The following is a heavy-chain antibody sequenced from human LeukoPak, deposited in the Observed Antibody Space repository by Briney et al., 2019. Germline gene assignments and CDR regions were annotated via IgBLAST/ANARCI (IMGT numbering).Heavy chain of an antibody. CDR2: IYTSGST. CDR3: ARGGWGYDFWSGYPFFDY. V-gene: IGHV4-61*02. D-gene: IGHD3-3*01. CDR1: GGSISSGSYY. Sequence: SQTLSLTCTVSGGSISSGSYYWSWIRQPAGKGLEWIGRIYTSGSTNYNPSLKSRVTISVDTSKNQFSLKLSSVTAADTAVYYCARGGWGYDFWSGYPFFDYWGQGTLVTVSS. J-gene: IGHJ4*02.